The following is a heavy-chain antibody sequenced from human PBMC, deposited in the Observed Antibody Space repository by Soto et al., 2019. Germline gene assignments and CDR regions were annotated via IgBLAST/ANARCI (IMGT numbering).Heavy chain of an antibody. D-gene: IGHD1-1*01. J-gene: IGHJ4*02. CDR3: ARGRLYGSPSEFDY. CDR2: IYYSGST. CDR1: GGSISSGGYY. V-gene: IGHV4-31*03. Sequence: QVQLQESGPGLVKPSQTLSLTCTVSGGSISSGGYYWSWIRQHPGKGLEWIGSIYYSGSTYYNPSLKSRVTRSVDTSKNQFSLKLSSVTAADTAVYYCARGRLYGSPSEFDYWGQGTLVTVSS.